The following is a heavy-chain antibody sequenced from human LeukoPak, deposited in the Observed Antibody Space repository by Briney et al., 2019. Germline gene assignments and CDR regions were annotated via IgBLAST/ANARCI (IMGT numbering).Heavy chain of an antibody. J-gene: IGHJ4*02. D-gene: IGHD2/OR15-2a*01. V-gene: IGHV4-39*07. CDR1: GGSISSSSYY. CDR2: IYYSGST. CDR3: ARDRWNIGNY. Sequence: PSETLSLTCTVSGGSISSSSYYWGWIRQPPGKGLEWIGSIYYSGSTYYNPSLKSRVTISVDTSKNQFSLRLNSVTTADTAVYYCARDRWNIGNYWGQGILVTVSS.